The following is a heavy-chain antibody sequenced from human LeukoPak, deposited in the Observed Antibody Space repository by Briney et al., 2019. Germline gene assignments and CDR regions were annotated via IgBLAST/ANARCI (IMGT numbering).Heavy chain of an antibody. CDR3: ARVLVSTYYYGSGGFIDSYGMDV. Sequence: PSETLSLTCTVSGYPISSGYYWGWIRQPPGKGLEWIGSIYHSGSTYYNPSLKSRVTISVDTSKNQFSLKLSSVTAADTAVYYCARVLVSTYYYGSGGFIDSYGMDVWGQGTTVTVSS. V-gene: IGHV4-38-2*02. CDR1: GYPISSGYY. J-gene: IGHJ6*02. D-gene: IGHD3-10*01. CDR2: IYHSGST.